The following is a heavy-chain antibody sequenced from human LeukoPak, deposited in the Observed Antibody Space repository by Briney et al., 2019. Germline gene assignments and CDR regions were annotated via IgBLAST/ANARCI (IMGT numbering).Heavy chain of an antibody. Sequence: GESLKISCQGSGYSFTSYWIAWVRQMPGKGLEWIWIIYPDDSDTRYGPSFQGQVTISADKSISTAYLQWSSLKASDTAMYYCARPRYDSSGYYFDYWGQGTLVTVSS. J-gene: IGHJ4*02. CDR3: ARPRYDSSGYYFDY. CDR2: IYPDDSDT. CDR1: GYSFTSYW. D-gene: IGHD3-22*01. V-gene: IGHV5-51*01.